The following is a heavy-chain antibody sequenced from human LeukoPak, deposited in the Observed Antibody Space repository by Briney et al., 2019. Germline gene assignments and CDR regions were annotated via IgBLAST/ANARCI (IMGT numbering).Heavy chain of an antibody. V-gene: IGHV1-2*02. CDR1: GYTFTGYY. CDR2: INPNSGGT. CDR3: ARVGRITMVRGVMGALGY. J-gene: IGHJ4*02. Sequence: ASVKVSCKASGYTFTGYYMHWVRQAPGQGLEWMGWINPNSGGTNYAQKFQGRVTMTRDTSISTAYMELSRLRSDDTAVYYCARVGRITMVRGVMGALGYWGQGTLVTVSS. D-gene: IGHD3-10*01.